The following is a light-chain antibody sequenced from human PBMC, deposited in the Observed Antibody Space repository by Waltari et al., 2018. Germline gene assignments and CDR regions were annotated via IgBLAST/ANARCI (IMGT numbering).Light chain of an antibody. CDR1: QGIGNN. CDR2: RAS. V-gene: IGKV1-16*01. J-gene: IGKJ1*01. CDR3: QQGYSYPPWT. Sequence: DIQMTQSPSSLSASVGDPVTTTCQASQGIGNNLNWYQQKPGKAPKLLIYRASSLQSGIPSRFSGSGSGTDFTLTISSLQPEDFATYYCQQGYSYPPWTFGQGTKVEIK.